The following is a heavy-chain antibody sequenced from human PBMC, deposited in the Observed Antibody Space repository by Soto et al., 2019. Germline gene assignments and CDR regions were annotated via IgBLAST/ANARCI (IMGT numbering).Heavy chain of an antibody. CDR3: EKDLGGTMIVVVITYFDY. J-gene: IGHJ4*02. D-gene: IGHD3-22*01. V-gene: IGHV3-23*01. CDR2: ISGSGGST. CDR1: GXTFSSYS. Sequence: GSLRLSSAASGXTFSSYSMGWVRQAPGKGLEWVSAISGSGGSTYYADSVKGRFKIYRDNSKNTLYLQMNSLRAEDTALYYCEKDLGGTMIVVVITYFDYWGQGTLGTVSS.